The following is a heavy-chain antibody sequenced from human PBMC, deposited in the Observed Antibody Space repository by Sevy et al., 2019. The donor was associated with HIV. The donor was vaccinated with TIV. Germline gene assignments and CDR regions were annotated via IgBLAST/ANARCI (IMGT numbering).Heavy chain of an antibody. D-gene: IGHD2-2*01. CDR2: FSFGCGKI. CDR1: GFTFSSYA. CDR3: XXXXXSKPHDY. J-gene: IGHJ4*02. V-gene: IGHV3-23*01. Sequence: GGSLRLSCAASGFTFSSYAMSWVRQAPGKGLEWVSTFSFGCGKINYADSVKGRFTISRDNSKNTLYLQMNSLRAEDXXXXXXXXXXXSKPHDYWGQGTLVTVSS.